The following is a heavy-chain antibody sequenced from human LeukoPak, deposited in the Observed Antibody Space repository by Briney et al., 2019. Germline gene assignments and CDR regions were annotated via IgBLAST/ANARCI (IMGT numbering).Heavy chain of an antibody. CDR1: GGSISSYH. CDR2: TYTSGSS. V-gene: IGHV4-4*07. J-gene: IGHJ5*02. Sequence: PSETLSLTCIVSGGSISSYHWSWIRQPAGKRLEWIGHTYTSGSSNYNPSLKSRVTMSVDTSNNQFSLKLNSVTAADTAVYYCARGGGYGRSWFDPWGQGTLVIVSS. D-gene: IGHD2-15*01. CDR3: ARGGGYGRSWFDP.